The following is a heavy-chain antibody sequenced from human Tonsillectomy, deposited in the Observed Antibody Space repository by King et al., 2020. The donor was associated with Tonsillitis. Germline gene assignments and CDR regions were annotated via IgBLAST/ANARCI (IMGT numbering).Heavy chain of an antibody. Sequence: QVQLQLWGAGLLKPSETLSLTCAVYVGSFSGYYWSWIRQPPGKGREWIGEINPSGSTNYSPSLKSRVTISVDTSTNQFSLKLSSVTAADTAVYDCARLLSRWGGYSYSLGWFDPWGQGTLVTVSS. J-gene: IGHJ5*02. CDR2: INPSGST. CDR1: VGSFSGYY. CDR3: ARLLSRWGGYSYSLGWFDP. V-gene: IGHV4-34*01. D-gene: IGHD5-18*01.